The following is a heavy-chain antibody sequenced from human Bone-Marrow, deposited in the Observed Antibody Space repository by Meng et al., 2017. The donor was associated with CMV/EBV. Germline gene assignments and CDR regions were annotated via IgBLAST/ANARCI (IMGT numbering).Heavy chain of an antibody. CDR2: IKHNGNEK. CDR1: GFTFDTYW. V-gene: IGHV3-7*01. J-gene: IGHJ4*02. D-gene: IGHD3-22*01. Sequence: GGSLRLSCVGSGFTFDTYWMSWVRQAPGKGLEWVANIKHNGNEKYDVESVRGRFTISRDNAKRSLFLQMNSLRPEDTAVYYCARDLYYDSSDRDYWGQGTLVTVSS. CDR3: ARDLYYDSSDRDY.